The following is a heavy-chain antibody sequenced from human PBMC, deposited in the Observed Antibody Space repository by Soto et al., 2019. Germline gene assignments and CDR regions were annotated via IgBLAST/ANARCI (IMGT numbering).Heavy chain of an antibody. J-gene: IGHJ4*02. Sequence: KTSETLSLTCTVSGASLSSGSYYWSWIRQPPGKGLEWIGYFYYTGTTKYNPSLESRVTISADTSKNQFSLNLTSVTAADTAVYYCARISYWVKDYWGQGALVTVSS. D-gene: IGHD2-8*02. CDR3: ARISYWVKDY. V-gene: IGHV4-61*01. CDR1: GASLSSGSYY. CDR2: FYYTGTT.